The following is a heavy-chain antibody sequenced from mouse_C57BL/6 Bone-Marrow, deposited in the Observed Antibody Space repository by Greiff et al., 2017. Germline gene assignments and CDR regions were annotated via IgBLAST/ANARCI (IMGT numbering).Heavy chain of an antibody. CDR2: ISSGGDYI. CDR1: GFTFSSYA. CDR3: ARVYYGVCFDY. J-gene: IGHJ2*01. D-gene: IGHD1-2*01. V-gene: IGHV5S21*01. Sequence: EVHLVESGEGLVKPGGSLKLSCAASGFTFSSYAMAWVRQTPEKRLEWVAYISSGGDYIYYADTVTGRFTISRENARNTLYLEMSSLKSEDTAMYYCARVYYGVCFDYWGQGTTLTVSS.